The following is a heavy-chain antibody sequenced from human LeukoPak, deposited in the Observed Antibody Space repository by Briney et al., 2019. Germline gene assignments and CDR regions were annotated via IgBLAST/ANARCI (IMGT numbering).Heavy chain of an antibody. CDR1: GGSITSNF. CDR2: IYYAGTT. V-gene: IGHV4-59*12. D-gene: IGHD2-21*02. Sequence: SETLSLTCSVSGGSITSNFWSWIRQPPGKGLEWIGYIYYAGTTNYNPSLKSRVSISVDTSMNQFSLKLTSVTAADTAVYSCARARGYCAADCSRYAFDYWGQGTLVTVSS. J-gene: IGHJ4*02. CDR3: ARARGYCAADCSRYAFDY.